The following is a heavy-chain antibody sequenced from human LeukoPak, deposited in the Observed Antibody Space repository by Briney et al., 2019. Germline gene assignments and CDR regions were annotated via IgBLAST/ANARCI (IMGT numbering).Heavy chain of an antibody. V-gene: IGHV4-30-4*01. CDR3: ARGGYSYGLYGGYYYGMDV. CDR1: GGSISSGDYY. D-gene: IGHD5-18*01. CDR2: IYYSGST. Sequence: SETLSLTCTVSGGSISSGDYYWSWIRQPPGKGLEWIGYIYYSGSTYYNPSLKSRVTISVDTSKNQFSLKLSSVTAADTAVYYCARGGYSYGLYGGYYYGMDVWGQGTTVTVSS. J-gene: IGHJ6*02.